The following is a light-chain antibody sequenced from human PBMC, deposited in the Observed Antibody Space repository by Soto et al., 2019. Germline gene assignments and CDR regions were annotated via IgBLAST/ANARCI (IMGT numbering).Light chain of an antibody. V-gene: IGLV2-14*01. CDR2: EVT. Sequence: QSALTQPASVSGSPGQSITISCTGTSSDIGGYKYVSWYQQHPGKAPKLMIYEVTYRPSGVSDRFSGSKSGNTASLTVSGLQAEDEADYYCSSYTTDISPYVFGTGTKLTVL. J-gene: IGLJ1*01. CDR1: SSDIGGYKY. CDR3: SSYTTDISPYV.